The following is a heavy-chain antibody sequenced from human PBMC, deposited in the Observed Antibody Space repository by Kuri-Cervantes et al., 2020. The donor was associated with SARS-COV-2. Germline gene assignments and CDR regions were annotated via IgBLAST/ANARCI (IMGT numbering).Heavy chain of an antibody. CDR3: AKGVVGVGYSVPLQGSGEPYGMDV. CDR2: ISPSGDST. CDR1: GFTFSSYV. Sequence: GGSLRLSCSASGFTFSSYVLHWVRQAPGKGLQYVSAISPSGDSTYYADSVRGRFTISRDNSKNTLYLQMNSLRAEDTAVYYCAKGVVGVGYSVPLQGSGEPYGMDVWGQGTTVTVSS. V-gene: IGHV3-64*04. J-gene: IGHJ6*02. D-gene: IGHD3-10*01.